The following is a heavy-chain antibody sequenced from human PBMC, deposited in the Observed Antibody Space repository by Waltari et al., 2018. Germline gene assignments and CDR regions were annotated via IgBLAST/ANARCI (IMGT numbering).Heavy chain of an antibody. CDR1: GGSISSYY. CDR2: IYYSGST. D-gene: IGHD1-26*01. Sequence: QVQLQESGPGLVKPSETLSLTCTVSGGSISSYYWSWIRQPPGKGLEWIGYIYYSGSTNYNPSLKSRVTISVDTSKNQFSLKLSSVTAADTAVYYCARGPEWEPYYFDYWGQGTLVTVSS. V-gene: IGHV4-59*01. CDR3: ARGPEWEPYYFDY. J-gene: IGHJ4*02.